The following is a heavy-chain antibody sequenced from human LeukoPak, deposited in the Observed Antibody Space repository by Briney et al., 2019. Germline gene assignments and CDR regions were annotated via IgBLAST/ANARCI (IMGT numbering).Heavy chain of an antibody. Sequence: ASVKVSCKASGYTFSSYDINWVRQATGQGLEWMGWMNPNSDNIGYSQKFQGRVTMTRNTSTSTVYMELSSLRSEDTAVYYCARGNYDGYCFDYWGQGTLVTVSS. CDR1: GYTFSSYD. CDR3: ARGNYDGYCFDY. CDR2: MNPNSDNI. V-gene: IGHV1-8*01. D-gene: IGHD4-11*01. J-gene: IGHJ4*02.